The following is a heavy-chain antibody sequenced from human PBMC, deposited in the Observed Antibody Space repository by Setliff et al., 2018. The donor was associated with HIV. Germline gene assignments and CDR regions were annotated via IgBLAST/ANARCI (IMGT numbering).Heavy chain of an antibody. J-gene: IGHJ6*02. CDR3: ARDNLYYNLYDGSPVYGMDV. CDR2: ISIGSGGAI. D-gene: IGHD3-10*01. CDR1: GFNVNNKY. V-gene: IGHV3-21*01. Sequence: PGESLKISCAASGFNVNNKYMSWVRQAPGRGLEWVSSISIGSGGAIDYADSVQGRFTISRDNSKNSPYLQMNSLRVEDTAVYYCARDNLYYNLYDGSPVYGMDVWGQGTTVTVSS.